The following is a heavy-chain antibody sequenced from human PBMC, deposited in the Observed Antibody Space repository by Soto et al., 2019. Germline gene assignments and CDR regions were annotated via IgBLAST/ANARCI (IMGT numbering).Heavy chain of an antibody. J-gene: IGHJ5*02. CDR2: ISWNSGSI. V-gene: IGHV3-9*01. CDR1: GFTFDDYA. CDR3: AKAAAYSGYDDEYNWFDP. Sequence: EVQLVESGGGLVQPGRSLRLSCAASGFTFDDYAMHWVRQAPGKGLEWVSGISWNSGSIGYADSVKGRFTISRDNAKNSLYLQMNSLRAEDTALYYCAKAAAYSGYDDEYNWFDPWGQGTLVTVSS. D-gene: IGHD5-12*01.